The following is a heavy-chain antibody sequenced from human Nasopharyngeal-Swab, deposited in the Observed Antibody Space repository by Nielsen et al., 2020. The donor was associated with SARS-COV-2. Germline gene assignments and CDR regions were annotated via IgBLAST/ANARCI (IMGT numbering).Heavy chain of an antibody. CDR1: GFTFREHW. Sequence: GESLKIFCKASGFTFREHWMNWVRQASGKGLEWVAKIRENENEMYYVDSMKGRFTISRDNAKNSVYLQVDSLRVEDTAVYYCARGHYCLDVCVQETTVTVSS. CDR2: IRENENEM. J-gene: IGHJ6*02. V-gene: IGHV3-7*03. CDR3: ARGHYCLDV.